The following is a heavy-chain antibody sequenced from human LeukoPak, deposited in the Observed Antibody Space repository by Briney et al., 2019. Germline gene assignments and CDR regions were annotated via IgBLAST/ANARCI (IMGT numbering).Heavy chain of an antibody. CDR3: ARGRLVPPATGWFDP. Sequence: SETLSLTCAVYGGSFSDYYWSWIRQPPGKGLEWIGEINHSGSTNYNPSLKSRVTISVDTSRNQFSLRLSSETAADTAVYYCARGRLVPPATGWFDPWGQGTLVTVSS. D-gene: IGHD2-2*01. J-gene: IGHJ5*02. CDR2: INHSGST. CDR1: GGSFSDYY. V-gene: IGHV4-34*01.